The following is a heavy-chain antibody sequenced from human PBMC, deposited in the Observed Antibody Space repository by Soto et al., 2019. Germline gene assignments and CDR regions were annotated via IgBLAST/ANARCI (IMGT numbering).Heavy chain of an antibody. D-gene: IGHD3-10*01. V-gene: IGHV1-18*01. CDR1: GYTFTSYG. Sequence: QVPLVQSGAEVKKPGASVKVSCKASGYTFTSYGISWVRQAPGRGLEWMGWISAYNGNTNYAQKLQGRVTMTTDTSTSTAYMELRSLRSDDTAVYYCARVSEYGSGSYIPYYWGQGTLVTVSS. J-gene: IGHJ4*02. CDR3: ARVSEYGSGSYIPYY. CDR2: ISAYNGNT.